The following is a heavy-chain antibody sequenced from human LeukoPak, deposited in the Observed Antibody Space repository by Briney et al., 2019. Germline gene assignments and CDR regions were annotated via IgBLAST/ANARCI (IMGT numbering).Heavy chain of an antibody. CDR1: GYTFTGYY. V-gene: IGHV1-2*02. CDR3: ARALVRGVITHEGY. Sequence: ASVKVSCKASGYTFTGYYMHWVRQAPGQGLEWMGWINPNSGGTNYAQKFQGRVTMTRDTSISTAYMELSRLRPDDTAVYYCARALVRGVITHEGYWGQGTLVTVSS. J-gene: IGHJ4*02. D-gene: IGHD3-10*01. CDR2: INPNSGGT.